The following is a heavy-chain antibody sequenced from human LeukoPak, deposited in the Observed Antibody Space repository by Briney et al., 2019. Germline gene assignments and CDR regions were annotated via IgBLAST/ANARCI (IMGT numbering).Heavy chain of an antibody. CDR1: GFTFSSYS. CDR3: ARRQYQLLKGNYYYMDV. Sequence: PGGSLGLSCAASGFTFSSYSMNWVRQAPGKGLEGVSYISSSSSTIYYADSVKGRFTISRDNAKNSLYLQMNSLRAEDTAVYYCARRQYQLLKGNYYYMDVWGKGTTVTVSS. J-gene: IGHJ6*03. D-gene: IGHD2-2*01. V-gene: IGHV3-48*01. CDR2: ISSSSSTI.